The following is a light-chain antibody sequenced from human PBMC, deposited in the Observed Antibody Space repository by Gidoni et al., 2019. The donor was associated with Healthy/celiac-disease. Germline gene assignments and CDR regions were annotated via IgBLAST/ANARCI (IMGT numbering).Light chain of an antibody. V-gene: IGKV1-5*03. Sequence: DIQMTQSPYTLSASVGDRVTITCRSSHSISSWLAWYQQKPEKAPKLMIDKASSLESGVPSRFSGGLSGKEFTLTISSLQPDDFATYCYQQYNSYSWTFGQGTKVEIK. J-gene: IGKJ1*01. CDR2: KAS. CDR3: QQYNSYSWT. CDR1: HSISSW.